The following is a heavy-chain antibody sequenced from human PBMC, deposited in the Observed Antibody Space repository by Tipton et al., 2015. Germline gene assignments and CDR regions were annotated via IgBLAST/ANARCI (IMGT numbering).Heavy chain of an antibody. CDR3: ATDSSGYYH. D-gene: IGHD3-22*01. CDR1: GFTVSSNY. V-gene: IGHV3-7*03. J-gene: IGHJ5*02. CDR2: IKQDGSEK. Sequence: VQLVQSGGGLKQPGGSLRLSCAASGFTVSSNYMSWVRQAPGKGLEWVANIKQDGSEKYYVDSVKGRFTISRDNAKNSLYLQMNSLRAEDTAVYYCATDSSGYYHWGQGTLVTVSS.